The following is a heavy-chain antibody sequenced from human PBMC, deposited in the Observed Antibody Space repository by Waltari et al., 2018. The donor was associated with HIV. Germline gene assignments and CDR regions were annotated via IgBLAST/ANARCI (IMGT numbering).Heavy chain of an antibody. CDR3: AKAFSDNTAYYYDF. Sequence: VHLLDSGRGLVQPGGSRGLSFSACAIASRASPLTWVRQSPGRGLEWVSAISGSGADSFYADSVKGRFSISRDNSKNTVYLQMNNMRAADTAIYYCAKAFSDNTAYYYDFWGRGTRVTVAS. CDR1: AIASRASP. J-gene: IGHJ4*02. D-gene: IGHD3-22*01. V-gene: IGHV3-23*01. CDR2: ISGSGADS.